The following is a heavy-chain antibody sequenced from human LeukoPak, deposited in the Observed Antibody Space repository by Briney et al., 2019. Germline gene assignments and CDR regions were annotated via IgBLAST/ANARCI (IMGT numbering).Heavy chain of an antibody. Sequence: PGGSLRLSCAASGFTFDDYAMHWVRHAPGKGLEWVSGISWNSGGIGYADSVKGRFTISRDNAKNSLYLQMNSLRADDTALYYCAKGKKMTVAGLFDYWGQGTLVTVSS. CDR3: AKGKKMTVAGLFDY. CDR1: GFTFDDYA. V-gene: IGHV3-9*01. CDR2: ISWNSGGI. D-gene: IGHD6-19*01. J-gene: IGHJ4*02.